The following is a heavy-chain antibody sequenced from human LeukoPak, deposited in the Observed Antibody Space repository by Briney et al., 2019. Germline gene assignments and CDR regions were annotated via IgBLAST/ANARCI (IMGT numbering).Heavy chain of an antibody. J-gene: IGHJ5*02. Sequence: ASVKVSCKASGYTFTGYYMHWVRQAPGQGLEWMGWINPNSGGTNYAQKFQGRVTMTRDTSISTAYMELSRLRADDPAVYYCGRNAVYSSGSNWFDPWGQGTLVTVSS. V-gene: IGHV1-2*02. CDR3: GRNAVYSSGSNWFDP. CDR1: GYTFTGYY. D-gene: IGHD6-19*01. CDR2: INPNSGGT.